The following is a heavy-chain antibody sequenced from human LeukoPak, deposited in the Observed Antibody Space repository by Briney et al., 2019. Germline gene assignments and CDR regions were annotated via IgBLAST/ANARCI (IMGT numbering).Heavy chain of an antibody. CDR1: GFTFSNYA. CDR2: INPSSGST. J-gene: IGHJ4*02. D-gene: IGHD6-13*01. CDR3: AKEHMAAAVYYFDY. V-gene: IGHV3-23*01. Sequence: QPGGSLRLSCAASGFTFSNYAMSWVRQAPGKGLEWVSSINPSSGSTYYADSVKGWFTISEDNSKNTLYLQMNSLRAEDTAVYYCAKEHMAAAVYYFDYWGQGTLVTVSS.